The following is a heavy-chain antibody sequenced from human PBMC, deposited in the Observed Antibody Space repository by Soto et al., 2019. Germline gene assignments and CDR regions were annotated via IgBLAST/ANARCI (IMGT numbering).Heavy chain of an antibody. CDR3: WRPTREYSSPDWYYYGMDV. Sequence: GGSLGLSCAASGFTVSSNYMSCVLQAPGKGREGVSVIYSGGRTYYADSVKGRFAISRDNAKNTLYLHMNSPRTADTAVYYYWRPTREYSSPDWYYYGMDVWRRGTTVTVSS. J-gene: IGHJ6*04. D-gene: IGHD6-6*01. CDR1: GFTVSSNY. CDR2: IYSGGRT. V-gene: IGHV3-53*01.